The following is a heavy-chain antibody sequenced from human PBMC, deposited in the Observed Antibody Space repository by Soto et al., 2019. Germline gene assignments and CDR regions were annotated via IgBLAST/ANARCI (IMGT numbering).Heavy chain of an antibody. CDR3: ARASPDYYDSSGFSRGV. V-gene: IGHV4-61*01. CDR1: GGSVSSGSYY. D-gene: IGHD3-22*01. J-gene: IGHJ6*02. Sequence: QVQLQESGPGLVKPSETLSLTCTVSGGSVSSGSYYWSWIRQPPGKGLEWIGYIYYSGSTNYNPSLKSRVTISVDTSKNQFSRKLSSVTAADTAVYYCARASPDYYDSSGFSRGVWGQGTTVTVSS. CDR2: IYYSGST.